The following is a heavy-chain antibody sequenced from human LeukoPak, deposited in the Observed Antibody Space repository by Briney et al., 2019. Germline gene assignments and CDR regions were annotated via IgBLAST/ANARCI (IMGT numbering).Heavy chain of an antibody. J-gene: IGHJ3*02. CDR2: ISGSGGST. V-gene: IGHV3-23*01. CDR1: GFTFSSYS. CDR3: AKDPGYGGAFDI. D-gene: IGHD3-16*01. Sequence: GGSLRLSCAASGFTFSSYSMSWVRQAPGKGLEWVSAISGSGGSTYYADSVKGRFTISRDNSKNTLYLQMNGLRAEDTAVYYCAKDPGYGGAFDIWGQGTMVTVSS.